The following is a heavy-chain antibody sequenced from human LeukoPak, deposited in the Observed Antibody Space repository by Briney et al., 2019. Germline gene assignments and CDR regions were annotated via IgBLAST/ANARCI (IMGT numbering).Heavy chain of an antibody. CDR2: VSYSGTT. V-gene: IGHV4-39*01. Sequence: SETLSLACTVSGDSISSHSYFWGWIRPPPGKGLEWIGSVSYSGTTYYNPSLKGRLTISVDTANNHISLRAISVTATDTATYYCARHQSERLVVNYWGQGTLVTVSS. CDR1: GDSISSHSYF. CDR3: ARHQSERLVVNY. J-gene: IGHJ4*02. D-gene: IGHD2-8*02.